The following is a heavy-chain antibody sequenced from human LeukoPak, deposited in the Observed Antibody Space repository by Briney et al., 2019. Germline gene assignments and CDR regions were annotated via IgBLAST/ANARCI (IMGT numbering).Heavy chain of an antibody. J-gene: IGHJ4*02. CDR2: IYSGGST. Sequence: GGSLRLSCAASGFTFSSYWMSWVRQAPGKGLEWVSVIYSGGSTYYADSVKGRFTISRDTSKNTLYLQMNSLRAEDTAVYYCARQSSSWYWGQGTLVTVSS. D-gene: IGHD6-13*01. CDR1: GFTFSSYW. CDR3: ARQSSSWY. V-gene: IGHV3-66*04.